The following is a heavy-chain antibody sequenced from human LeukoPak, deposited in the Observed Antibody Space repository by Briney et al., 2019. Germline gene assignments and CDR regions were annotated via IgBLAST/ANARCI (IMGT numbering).Heavy chain of an antibody. J-gene: IGHJ4*02. V-gene: IGHV3-30*18. D-gene: IGHD6-6*01. CDR3: AKLTLRPDYYFDY. CDR1: GFTFSSYG. Sequence: PGGSLRLSCAASGFTFSSYGMHWVRQASGKGLEWVAVISYDGSNKYYADSVKGRFTISRDNSKNTLYLQMNSLRAEDTAVYYCAKLTLRPDYYFDYWGQGTLVTVSS. CDR2: ISYDGSNK.